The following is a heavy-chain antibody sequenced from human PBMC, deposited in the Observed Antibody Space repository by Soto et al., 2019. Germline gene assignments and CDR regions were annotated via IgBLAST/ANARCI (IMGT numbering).Heavy chain of an antibody. D-gene: IGHD3-9*01. CDR1: GYTFTSYD. V-gene: IGHV1-8*01. CDR2: MNPNSGNT. J-gene: IGHJ5*02. CDR3: ARVGTYYDILTGYYRGVWFDP. Sequence: ASVKVSCKASGYTFTSYDINRVRQATGQGLEWMGWMNPNSGNTGYAQKFQGRVTMTRNTSISTAYMELSSLRSEDTAVYYCARVGTYYDILTGYYRGVWFDPWGQ.